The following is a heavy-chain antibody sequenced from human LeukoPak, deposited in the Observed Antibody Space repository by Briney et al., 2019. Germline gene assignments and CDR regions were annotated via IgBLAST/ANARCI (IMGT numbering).Heavy chain of an antibody. CDR3: ASWDIVVVPAAMSPYYYYYYGMDV. CDR1: GGTFSSYA. Sequence: GASVKVSCKASGGTFSSYAISWVRQAPGQGLEWMGGIIPIFGTASYAQRFQGRVTITADESTSTAYMELSSLRSEDTAVYYCASWDIVVVPAAMSPYYYYYYGMDVWGQGTTVTVSS. D-gene: IGHD2-2*01. J-gene: IGHJ6*02. CDR2: IIPIFGTA. V-gene: IGHV1-69*13.